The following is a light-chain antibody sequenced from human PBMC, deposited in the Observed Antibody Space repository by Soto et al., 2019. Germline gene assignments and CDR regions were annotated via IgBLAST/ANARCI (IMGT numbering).Light chain of an antibody. CDR2: EVS. CDR1: SSDIGGFNY. J-gene: IGLJ3*02. CDR3: SSYTTTSTLGV. Sequence: QSALTQPASVSGSPGQSITISCTGTSSDIGGFNYVSWYQQHPGTAPKLIIYEVSHRPSGISNRFSGSKSGNTASLTISGLQAEDEADYYCSSYTTTSTLGVFGGGTKLTVL. V-gene: IGLV2-14*01.